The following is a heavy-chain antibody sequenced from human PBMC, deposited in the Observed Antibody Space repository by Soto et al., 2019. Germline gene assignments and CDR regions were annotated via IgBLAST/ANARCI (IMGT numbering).Heavy chain of an antibody. V-gene: IGHV3-9*01. Sequence: GGSLRLSCAASGFTFDDYAMHWVRQAPGKGLEWVSGISWNSGSIGYADSVKGRFTISRDNAKNSLYLQMNSLRAEETALYYCAKDKMSVVVVPAAPVYYYYYMDVWGKGTTVTVSS. CDR3: AKDKMSVVVVPAAPVYYYYYMDV. J-gene: IGHJ6*03. CDR1: GFTFDDYA. CDR2: ISWNSGSI. D-gene: IGHD2-2*01.